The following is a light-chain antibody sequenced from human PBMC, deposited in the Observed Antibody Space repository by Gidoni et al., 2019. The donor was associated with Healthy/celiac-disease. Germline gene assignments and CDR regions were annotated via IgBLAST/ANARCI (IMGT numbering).Light chain of an antibody. CDR1: QSVSSSY. J-gene: IGKJ3*01. Sequence: VFIQSPGTLSLSPGERATLSCRASQSVSSSYLAWYQQKPGQAPRLLIYGASSRATGIPDRFSGSGSGTDFTLTISRLEPEDFAVYYCQQYGSSLFTFGPETKVDIK. V-gene: IGKV3-20*01. CDR2: GAS. CDR3: QQYGSSLFT.